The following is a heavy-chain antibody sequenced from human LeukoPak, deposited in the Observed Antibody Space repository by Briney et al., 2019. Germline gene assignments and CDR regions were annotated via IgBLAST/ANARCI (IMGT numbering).Heavy chain of an antibody. CDR2: IRYDGSNK. Sequence: PGGSLRLSCAASGFTFSSYGMHWVRQAPGKWLEWVAFIRYDGSNKYYADSVKGRFTISRDNSKNTLYLQMNSLRAEDTAVYYCAKEHTAIVEDDYFDYWGQGTLVTVSS. J-gene: IGHJ4*02. CDR1: GFTFSSYG. CDR3: AKEHTAIVEDDYFDY. V-gene: IGHV3-30*02. D-gene: IGHD5-18*01.